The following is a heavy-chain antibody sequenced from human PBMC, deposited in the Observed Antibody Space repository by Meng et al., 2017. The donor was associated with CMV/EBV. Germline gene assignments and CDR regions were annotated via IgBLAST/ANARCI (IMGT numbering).Heavy chain of an antibody. CDR1: GGSISSYY. CDR2: IYTSGST. CDR3: ARDLMNCSSTSCANWFDP. J-gene: IGHJ5*02. D-gene: IGHD2-2*01. V-gene: IGHV4-4*07. Sequence: QGQVQESGPGLVKPSEPLALTCTVSGGSISSYYWSWIRQPAGKGLEWIGRIYTSGSTNYNPSLKSRVTMSVDTSKNQFSLKLSSVTAADTAVYYCARDLMNCSSTSCANWFDPWGQGTLVTVSS.